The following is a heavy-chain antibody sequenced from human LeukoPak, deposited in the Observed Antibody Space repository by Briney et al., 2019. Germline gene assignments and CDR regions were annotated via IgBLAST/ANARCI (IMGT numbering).Heavy chain of an antibody. Sequence: PSETLSLTCTVSGGSISSYYWSWIRQPPGKGLEWIGYIYYSGSTNYNPSLKSRVTISVDTSKNQFSLKLSSVTAADTAVYYCAVSPYYYGSGCYSPFDPWGQGTLVTVSS. CDR1: GGSISSYY. V-gene: IGHV4-59*01. CDR2: IYYSGST. D-gene: IGHD3-10*01. J-gene: IGHJ5*02. CDR3: AVSPYYYGSGCYSPFDP.